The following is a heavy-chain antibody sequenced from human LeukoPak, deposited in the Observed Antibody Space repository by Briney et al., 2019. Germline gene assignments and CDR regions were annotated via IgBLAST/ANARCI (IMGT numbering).Heavy chain of an antibody. CDR3: ARDRQGYYSHDY. D-gene: IGHD2-15*01. Sequence: KPSETLSLTCSVSGDSISSSGYYWGWIRQPPGKGLEWIGSMYYSRSTFFNPSLKSRVTISVDTSKNQFSLKLSSVTAADTAVYYCARDRQGYYSHDYWGQGTLVTVSS. CDR2: MYYSRST. CDR1: GDSISSSGYY. J-gene: IGHJ4*02. V-gene: IGHV4-39*07.